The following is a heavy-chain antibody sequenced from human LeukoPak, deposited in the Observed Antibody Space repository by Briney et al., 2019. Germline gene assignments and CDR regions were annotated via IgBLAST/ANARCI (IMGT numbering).Heavy chain of an antibody. J-gene: IGHJ6*03. Sequence: PSAIRPSSAAAAGGFSSYYIRWFSRQPREKGLEWTGYINYSGSTNYNPSLKSRFTISVDTSKNKLYLQLNSVTAEDTAVYYCARVWYISGWSRPIYYHYYMDVWGKGTTVTVSS. CDR3: ARVWYISGWSRPIYYHYYMDV. V-gene: IGHV4-59*12. CDR2: INYSGST. D-gene: IGHD6-19*01. CDR1: GGFSSYYI.